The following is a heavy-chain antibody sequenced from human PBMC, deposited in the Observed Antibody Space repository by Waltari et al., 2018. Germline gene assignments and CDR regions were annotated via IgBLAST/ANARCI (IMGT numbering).Heavy chain of an antibody. D-gene: IGHD2-15*01. CDR3: ARDIVVVVAASSSYYYGMDV. J-gene: IGHJ6*02. CDR1: GDSVSSNSAA. CDR2: TYNRSKWYN. Sequence: QVQLQQSGPGLVKPSQILSLTCAIPGDSVSSNSAAWNRIRQSPSRGRGWPGRTYNRSKWYNDYAVSVKSRITINPDTSKNQFSLQLNSVTPEDTAVYYCARDIVVVVAASSSYYYGMDVWGQGTTVTVSS. V-gene: IGHV6-1*01.